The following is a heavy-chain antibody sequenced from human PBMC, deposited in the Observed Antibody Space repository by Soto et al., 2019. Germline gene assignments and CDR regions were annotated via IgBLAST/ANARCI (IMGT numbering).Heavy chain of an antibody. D-gene: IGHD6-13*01. Sequence: PAETLSLTCPVYGGSFSGYYWRWIRQPPGKGLAWIGYIYYSGSTNYNPSLKSRVTISVDTSKNQFSLKLSSVTAADTAGYYCARHYSSSWYVRGWGQGTLVTVSS. J-gene: IGHJ4*02. V-gene: IGHV4-59*08. CDR1: GGSFSGYY. CDR3: ARHYSSSWYVRG. CDR2: IYYSGST.